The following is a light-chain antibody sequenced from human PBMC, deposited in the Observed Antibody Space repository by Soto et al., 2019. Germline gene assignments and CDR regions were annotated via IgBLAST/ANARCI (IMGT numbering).Light chain of an antibody. CDR1: QSFRGL. Sequence: VVLRQSPVTLSLSPGERATISCRARQSFRGLLAWYQQKPGQAPRLLIYDASNRATGIPPRFSGSGSGTDFTLTISSLEPEDSAVYYCQQRHMWPITFGQGTRLEIK. CDR3: QQRHMWPIT. CDR2: DAS. V-gene: IGKV3-11*01. J-gene: IGKJ5*01.